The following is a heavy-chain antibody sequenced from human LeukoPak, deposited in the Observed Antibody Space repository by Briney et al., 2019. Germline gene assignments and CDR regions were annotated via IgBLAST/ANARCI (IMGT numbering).Heavy chain of an antibody. D-gene: IGHD3-22*01. CDR2: IYYSGST. V-gene: IGHV4-59*01. Sequence: SETLSLTCTVSGGSISSYYWSWIRQPPGKGLEWIGYIYYSGSTNYNPSLKSRVTISVDTSKNQFSLKLSSVTAADTAVYYCARDDSSGPAGYNWFYPWGQGTLVTVSS. CDR1: GGSISSYY. J-gene: IGHJ5*02. CDR3: ARDDSSGPAGYNWFYP.